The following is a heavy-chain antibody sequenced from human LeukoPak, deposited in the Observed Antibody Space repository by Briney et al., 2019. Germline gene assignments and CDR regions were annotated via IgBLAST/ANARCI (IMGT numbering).Heavy chain of an antibody. CDR2: ISHSNDAI. CDR1: GFTFSNYG. CDR3: ARAMRSGYDY. J-gene: IGHJ4*02. V-gene: IGHV3-48*02. D-gene: IGHD5-12*01. Sequence: GGFLRLSCAASGFTFSNYGMNWVRQAPGKRLEWVSYISHSNDAIYYADSVKGRFTISRDNADNSLYLQLKSLRDEDTAVYYCARAMRSGYDYWGQGTLVTVSS.